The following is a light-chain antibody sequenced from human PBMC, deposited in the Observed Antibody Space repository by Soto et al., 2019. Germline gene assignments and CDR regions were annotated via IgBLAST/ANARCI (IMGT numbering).Light chain of an antibody. J-gene: IGKJ1*01. CDR2: GAA. CDR1: QSVSSIY. Sequence: EIMLTQSPGTLSLSKGERATLSCRASQSVSSIYLAWYQQKPGHAPRSLIYGAASRATGIPDSFSGSRSGTAFTLPISSLEPEDFAVFYYQQLSNMTPWTFGQGTKVDIK. CDR3: QQLSNMTPWT. V-gene: IGKV3D-20*02.